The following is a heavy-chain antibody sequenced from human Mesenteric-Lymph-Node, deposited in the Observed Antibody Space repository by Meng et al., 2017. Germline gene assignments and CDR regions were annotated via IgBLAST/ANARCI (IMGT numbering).Heavy chain of an antibody. CDR2: IKGQNDGGTT. CDR3: TTYFLRGYFDWLSPFDDY. CDR1: GFTFSNAW. V-gene: IGHV3-15*01. Sequence: GESLKISCAASGFTFSNAWMNWVRQAPGKGLEWVGRIKGQNDGGTTDYAAPVKGRFTISRDASKNTLYLEMNSLKTEDTAVYYCTTYFLRGYFDWLSPFDDYWGQGTLVTVSS. D-gene: IGHD3-9*01. J-gene: IGHJ4*02.